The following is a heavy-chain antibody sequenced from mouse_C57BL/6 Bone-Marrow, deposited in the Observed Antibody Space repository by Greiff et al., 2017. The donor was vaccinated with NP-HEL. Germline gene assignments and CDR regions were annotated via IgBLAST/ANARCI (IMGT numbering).Heavy chain of an antibody. V-gene: IGHV5-15*01. Sequence: EVKLMESGGGLVQPGGSLKLSCAASGFTFSDYGMAWVRQAPRKGPEWVAFISNLAYSIYYADTVTGRFTISRENAKNTLYLEMSSLRSEDTAMYYCARHKDYGSSHHWYFDVWGTGTTVTVTS. CDR2: ISNLAYSI. D-gene: IGHD1-1*01. CDR1: GFTFSDYG. CDR3: ARHKDYGSSHHWYFDV. J-gene: IGHJ1*03.